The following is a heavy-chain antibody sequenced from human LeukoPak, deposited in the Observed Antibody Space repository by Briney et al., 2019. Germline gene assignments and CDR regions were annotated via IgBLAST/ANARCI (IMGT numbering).Heavy chain of an antibody. Sequence: GGSLRPSCAASGFTFSSRDMNWVRQAPGKGLEWVSSITRSGSSTYYADSVKGRFTISRDNAKNSLYLQMNSLRAEDTAVYYCARGLLWSPDFDYWGQGTLVTVSS. V-gene: IGHV3-21*01. CDR2: ITRSGSST. CDR1: GFTFSSRD. D-gene: IGHD2-21*01. CDR3: ARGLLWSPDFDY. J-gene: IGHJ4*02.